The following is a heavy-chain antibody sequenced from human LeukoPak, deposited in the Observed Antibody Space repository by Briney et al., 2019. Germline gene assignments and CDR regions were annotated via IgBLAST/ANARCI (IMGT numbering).Heavy chain of an antibody. CDR1: GGTFSSYA. CDR2: IILIFGTA. Sequence: ASVKVSCKASGGTFSSYAISWVRQAPGQGLEWMGGIILIFGTANYAQKFQGRVTITADESTSTAYMELSSLRSEDTAVYYCARRTNYYDSNLPFDYWGQGTLVTVSS. J-gene: IGHJ4*02. CDR3: ARRTNYYDSNLPFDY. V-gene: IGHV1-69*13. D-gene: IGHD3-22*01.